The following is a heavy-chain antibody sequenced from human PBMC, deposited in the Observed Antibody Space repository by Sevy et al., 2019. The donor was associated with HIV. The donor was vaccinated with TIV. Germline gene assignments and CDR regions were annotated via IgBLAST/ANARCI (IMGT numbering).Heavy chain of an antibody. CDR1: EFTLSDYY. Sequence: GGSLRLSCTASEFTLSDYYMSWFRQAPGKGLEWVSYISSSSSTIYYADSVKGRFTISRDNAKNSLYLQMNSLRDEDTAVYYCARDVLYCSGGSCPGRWGQGTLVTVSS. CDR2: ISSSSSTI. D-gene: IGHD2-15*01. CDR3: ARDVLYCSGGSCPGR. J-gene: IGHJ4*02. V-gene: IGHV3-11*04.